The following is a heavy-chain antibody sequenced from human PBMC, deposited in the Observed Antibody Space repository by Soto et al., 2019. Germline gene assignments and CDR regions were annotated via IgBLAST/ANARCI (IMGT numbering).Heavy chain of an antibody. V-gene: IGHV3-11*01. CDR2: ISSSGSDI. J-gene: IGHJ6*02. D-gene: IGHD3-10*02. Sequence: PGGSLRLSCAASGFTFSDYFLTWIRQAPGKGLEWVSYISSSGSDIYYADSVKGRFTISRDNAQNSLYLQMNSLRAEDTAVYYCARDLFSGIDVWGQGTTVTVSS. CDR1: GFTFSDYF. CDR3: ARDLFSGIDV.